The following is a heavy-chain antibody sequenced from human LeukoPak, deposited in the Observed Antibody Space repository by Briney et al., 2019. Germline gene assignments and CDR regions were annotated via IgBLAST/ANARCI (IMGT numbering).Heavy chain of an antibody. J-gene: IGHJ3*02. Sequence: SETLSLTCTVSGGSISSYYWSWIRQPPGKGLEWIGSIYYSGSTYYNPSLKSRVTISVDTSKNQFSLKLSSVTAADTAVYYCARHLYSGSTGGDAFDIWGQGTMVTVSS. CDR2: IYYSGST. V-gene: IGHV4-59*05. D-gene: IGHD1-26*01. CDR1: GGSISSYY. CDR3: ARHLYSGSTGGDAFDI.